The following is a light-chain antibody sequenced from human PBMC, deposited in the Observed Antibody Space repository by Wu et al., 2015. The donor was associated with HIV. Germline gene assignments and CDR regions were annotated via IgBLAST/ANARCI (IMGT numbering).Light chain of an antibody. V-gene: IGKV1-8*01. CDR1: QDISSY. CDR2: AAS. Sequence: AIRITQSPSSLSASTGDRVTITCRASQDISSYLAWYQQKPGKAPKLLIYAASTLQSGVPSRFSGSGSGTDFTLTISCLQSEDFATYYCQQYYSYSSFGGGTKVETK. J-gene: IGKJ4*01. CDR3: QQYYSYSS.